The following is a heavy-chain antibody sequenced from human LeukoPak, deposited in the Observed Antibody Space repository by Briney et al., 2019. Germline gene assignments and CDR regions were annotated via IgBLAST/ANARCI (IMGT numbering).Heavy chain of an antibody. Sequence: GGSLRLSCAASEFTFDDFGMHWVRQAPGKGLEWVSGISWNSGSIGYADSVKGRFTISRDNAKNSLYLQMNSLRAEDTALYYCAKDLYGSGTYYYGMDVWGQGTTVTVSS. CDR1: EFTFDDFG. J-gene: IGHJ6*02. D-gene: IGHD3-10*01. V-gene: IGHV3-9*01. CDR3: AKDLYGSGTYYYGMDV. CDR2: ISWNSGSI.